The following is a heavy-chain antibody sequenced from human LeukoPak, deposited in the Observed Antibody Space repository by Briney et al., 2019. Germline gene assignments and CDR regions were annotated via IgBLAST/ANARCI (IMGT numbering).Heavy chain of an antibody. V-gene: IGHV4-59*01. CDR1: GGSISSYY. J-gene: IGHJ4*02. D-gene: IGHD4-23*01. CDR2: IYYSGST. Sequence: SGTLSLTCTVSGGSISSYYWSWIRQPPGKGLEWIGYIYYSGSTNYNPSLKSRVTISVDTSKSQFSLKLSSVTAADTAVYYCARERGGKGDFDYWGQGTLVTVSS. CDR3: ARERGGKGDFDY.